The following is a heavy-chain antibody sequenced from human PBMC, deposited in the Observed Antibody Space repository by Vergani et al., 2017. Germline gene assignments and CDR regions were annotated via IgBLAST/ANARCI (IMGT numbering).Heavy chain of an antibody. J-gene: IGHJ3*01. CDR1: GDTFSNYA. Sequence: QVQLLQSGAAVRKPGSSVTVSCKASGDTFSNYAITWVRQAPGQGLQWMGRMIPTFDSKNYAPRFQGRVTLTADTSTNTAYMELRSLRSDDTAVYFCARVAPSNSEVTPTAFDVWGQGTMVTVSS. CDR3: ARVAPSNSEVTPTAFDV. CDR2: MIPTFDSK. V-gene: IGHV1-69*13. D-gene: IGHD1-1*01.